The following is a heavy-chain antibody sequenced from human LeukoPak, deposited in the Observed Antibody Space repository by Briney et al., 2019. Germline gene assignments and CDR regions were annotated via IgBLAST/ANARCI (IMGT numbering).Heavy chain of an antibody. CDR2: ISGSGGST. D-gene: IGHD6-13*01. J-gene: IGHJ4*02. Sequence: GGSLRLSCAASGFTFSSYAMSWVRQAPGKGLEWVSAISGSGGSTYYADSVKGRFTISRDNSKNTLYLQMNSLRAEDTAVYYCARERRAAAGFLLGFDYWGQGTLVTVSS. CDR1: GFTFSSYA. CDR3: ARERRAAAGFLLGFDY. V-gene: IGHV3-23*01.